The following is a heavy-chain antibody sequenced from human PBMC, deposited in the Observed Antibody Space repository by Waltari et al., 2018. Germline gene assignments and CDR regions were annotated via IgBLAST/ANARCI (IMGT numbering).Heavy chain of an antibody. CDR3: ARGARRTTVTTGWWYFDV. D-gene: IGHD4-17*01. CDR1: GFMFSLHW. CDR2: SNSDGSRI. Sequence: EVQLVESGGGLVQPGGSLRLSCEASGFMFSLHWMHWVRQVPGKGLVWVSRSNSDGSRISYADSVKGRFTIYKDNAKNTVYLQMNSLRDDDTAIYYCARGARRTTVTTGWWYFDVWGRGTLVTVSS. V-gene: IGHV3-74*01. J-gene: IGHJ2*01.